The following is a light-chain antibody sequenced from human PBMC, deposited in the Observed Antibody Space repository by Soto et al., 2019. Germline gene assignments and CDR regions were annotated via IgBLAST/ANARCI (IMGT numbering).Light chain of an antibody. V-gene: IGKV3-15*01. CDR3: QQYDNWPPPWT. CDR2: DAS. Sequence: IVVTXSPATLSLSPGERATLSCWASQSISSNLAWYQQKPGQAPRLLIYDASTRAAGIPARFIGRGSGTAFTLTISSLQSEDFAVYYCQQYDNWPPPWTFGQGTKVEIK. J-gene: IGKJ1*01. CDR1: QSISSN.